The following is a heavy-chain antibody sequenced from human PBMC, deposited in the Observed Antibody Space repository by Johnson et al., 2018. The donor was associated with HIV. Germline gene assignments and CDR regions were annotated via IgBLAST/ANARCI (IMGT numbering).Heavy chain of an antibody. V-gene: IGHV3-30*02. J-gene: IGHJ3*02. CDR3: AKYRQQLVRSAFDI. Sequence: QVQLVESGGGVVQPGGSLRLSCAASGLTFSNYGFHWVRQAPGKGLDWVAFIRYDGSNKYYSDSVKGRFTISRDNSKNTLYLQMNSLRAEDTAVYYCAKYRQQLVRSAFDIWGQGTMVIVSS. D-gene: IGHD6-13*01. CDR2: IRYDGSNK. CDR1: GLTFSNYG.